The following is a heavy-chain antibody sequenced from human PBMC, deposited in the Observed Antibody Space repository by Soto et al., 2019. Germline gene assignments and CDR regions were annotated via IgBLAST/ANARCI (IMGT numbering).Heavy chain of an antibody. CDR3: ARGGSYWARRNYFDY. CDR1: GFTFSSYD. J-gene: IGHJ4*02. V-gene: IGHV1-8*02. D-gene: IGHD2-8*02. CDR2: VTPRNGDT. Sequence: MQLLESGGGLVQPGGSLRLSCAASGFTFSSYDINWVRQAAGQGPEWMGSVTPRNGDTAFAQKYQGRVTVTSNTSMSTVYMELSSLRSDDTAVYYCARGGSYWARRNYFDYWGQGTLVTVSS.